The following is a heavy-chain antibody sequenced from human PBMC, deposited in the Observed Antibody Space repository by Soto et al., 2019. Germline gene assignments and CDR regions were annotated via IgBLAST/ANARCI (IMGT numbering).Heavy chain of an antibody. CDR3: ARAQSSPYNWFDP. Sequence: GGSLRLSCAASGFTFSSYAMSWVRPAPGKGLEWVSAISGSGGSTYYPGSVKGRFTISRENAKNSLYLQMNSLRAEDTAVYYCARAQSSPYNWFDPWGQGTLVTVSS. CDR2: ISGSGGST. V-gene: IGHV3-23*01. CDR1: GFTFSSYA. J-gene: IGHJ5*02.